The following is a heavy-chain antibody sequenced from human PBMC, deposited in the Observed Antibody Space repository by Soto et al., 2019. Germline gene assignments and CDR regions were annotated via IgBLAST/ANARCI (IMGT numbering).Heavy chain of an antibody. CDR3: ARAGYDTSAYSFDY. Sequence: EVKVVESGGGLVQPGGSLRLSCSASGFTFSWYWMTWVRQAPGKGLEWVANIKKDGSEKYYVDSVKGRFSISRDNAKNSLYLQLNGLRAEDTAVYYCARAGYDTSAYSFDYWGQGTLVTVSS. CDR1: GFTFSWYW. J-gene: IGHJ4*02. D-gene: IGHD3-22*01. CDR2: IKKDGSEK. V-gene: IGHV3-7*05.